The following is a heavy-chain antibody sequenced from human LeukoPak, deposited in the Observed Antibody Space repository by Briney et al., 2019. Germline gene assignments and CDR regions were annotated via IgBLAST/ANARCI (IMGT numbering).Heavy chain of an antibody. Sequence: PGRSLRLSCAASGFTFSNYAMHWVRQAPGKGLAWMAIISYDGSNKDCADSVKGRFTISRDNSKNTLYLQVNGLRTEDTAVYYCARRMGATPVGNAFDIWGQGTMVTVSS. CDR1: GFTFSNYA. V-gene: IGHV3-30-3*01. CDR2: ISYDGSNK. J-gene: IGHJ3*02. D-gene: IGHD1-26*01. CDR3: ARRMGATPVGNAFDI.